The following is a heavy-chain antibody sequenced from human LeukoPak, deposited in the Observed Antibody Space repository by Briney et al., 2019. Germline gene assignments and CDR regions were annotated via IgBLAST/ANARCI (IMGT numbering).Heavy chain of an antibody. Sequence: GGSLRLSCAVSGFPFSSYAMSWVRQAPGKGLEWLSSISDSDDSTYYADSVKGRFTISRDNSKDTMHLQMNSLRAEDTAVYYCARVGATSRKFDYWGQGTLVTVSS. CDR2: ISDSDDST. CDR1: GFPFSSYA. D-gene: IGHD1-26*01. V-gene: IGHV3-23*01. J-gene: IGHJ4*02. CDR3: ARVGATSRKFDY.